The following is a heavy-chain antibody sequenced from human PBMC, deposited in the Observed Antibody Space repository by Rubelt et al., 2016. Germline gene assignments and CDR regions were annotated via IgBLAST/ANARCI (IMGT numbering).Heavy chain of an antibody. Sequence: PGGSLRLSCAASGFTFSSDSISWVRQAPGKGLEWVSAISGSGGSTHYADSVKGRFTISRDNSKNTLYLQMNSLRVDDTAVYYCAKGRGIAAPLDIWGQGTMVTVSS. V-gene: IGHV3-23*01. CDR3: AKGRGIAAPLDI. J-gene: IGHJ3*02. CDR1: GFTFSSDS. D-gene: IGHD6-13*01. CDR2: ISGSGGST.